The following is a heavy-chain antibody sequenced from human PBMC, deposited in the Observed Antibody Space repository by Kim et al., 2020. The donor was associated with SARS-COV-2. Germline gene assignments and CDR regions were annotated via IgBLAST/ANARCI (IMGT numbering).Heavy chain of an antibody. CDR2: ISGSRAIT. Sequence: GGSLRLSCAASGFTFSDYNMNWVRQAPGKGLEWVSYISGSRAITYYADSVKGRFTISRDNAKNSLFLQMNSLRDEDTAVYYCARDRYSSSLLYYFDRWG. CDR1: GFTFSDYN. V-gene: IGHV3-48*02. CDR3: ARDRYSSSLLYYFDR. J-gene: IGHJ4*01. D-gene: IGHD6-13*01.